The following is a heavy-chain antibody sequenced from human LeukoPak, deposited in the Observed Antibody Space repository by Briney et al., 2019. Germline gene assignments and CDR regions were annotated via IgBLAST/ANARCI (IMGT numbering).Heavy chain of an antibody. CDR1: GYSFTSYW. J-gene: IGHJ4*02. Sequence: GESLKISRKGSGYSFTSYWIGWVRQMSGKGLEWMGIIYPGDSDTRYSPSFQGQVTISADKSISTAYLQWSSLKASDTAMYYCARGGYCSSTSCSVFDYWGQGTLVTVSS. V-gene: IGHV5-51*01. CDR3: ARGGYCSSTSCSVFDY. D-gene: IGHD2-2*01. CDR2: IYPGDSDT.